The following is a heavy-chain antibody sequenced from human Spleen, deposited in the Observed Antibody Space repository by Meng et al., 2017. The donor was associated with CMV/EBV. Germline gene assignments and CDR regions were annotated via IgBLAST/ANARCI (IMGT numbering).Heavy chain of an antibody. V-gene: IGHV3-66*01. J-gene: IGHJ6*02. CDR2: IYSGGST. Sequence: GESLKISCAASGFTFSSYSMNWVRQAPGKGLEWVSVIYSGGSTYYADSVKGRFTISRDNSKNTLYLQMNSLSAEDTGVYYCARSWDGMDVWGQGTTVTVSS. CDR3: ARSWDGMDV. D-gene: IGHD6-13*01. CDR1: GFTFSSYS.